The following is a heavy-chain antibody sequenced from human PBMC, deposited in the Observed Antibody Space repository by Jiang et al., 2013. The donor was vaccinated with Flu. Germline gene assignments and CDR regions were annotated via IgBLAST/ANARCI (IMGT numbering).Heavy chain of an antibody. CDR2: IMPIFATT. D-gene: IGHD6-13*01. CDR3: ARDTSGYGSSWYTH. CDR1: GGSFSSYA. J-gene: IGHJ4*02. Sequence: SGGSFSSYAINWVRQAPGQGLEWMDGIMPIFATTNYAQKFQGRVTITADESTTTAYMELYSLRSGDTAVYYCARDTSGYGSSWYTHWGQGTLVTVSS. V-gene: IGHV1-69*01.